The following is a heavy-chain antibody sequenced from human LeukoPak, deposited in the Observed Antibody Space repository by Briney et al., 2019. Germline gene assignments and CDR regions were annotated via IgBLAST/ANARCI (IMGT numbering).Heavy chain of an antibody. V-gene: IGHV3-74*01. CDR3: ARLRAVASASFDF. Sequence: GGSLRLSCAASGFTFSSYWMEWVRLTPGKGLVWVSRINSDGSSTTYADSVKGRLTVSRDNAKNTVYLQLNSLRAEESGIYYCARLRAVASASFDFWGQGTMVTVSS. CDR2: INSDGSST. D-gene: IGHD6-19*01. J-gene: IGHJ3*01. CDR1: GFTFSSYW.